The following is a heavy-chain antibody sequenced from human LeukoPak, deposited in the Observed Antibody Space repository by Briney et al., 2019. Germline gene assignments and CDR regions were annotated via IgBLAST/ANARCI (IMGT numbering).Heavy chain of an antibody. CDR1: GFTFSSYG. D-gene: IGHD6-13*01. Sequence: GGSLRLSCAASGFTFSSYGMSWVRQAPGKGLEWVSSISSSDTTYFADSVKGRFTISRDNSKNTLYLQMNSLRAEDTAVHFCAKARYSSLYYFDYWGQGTLVPVSS. J-gene: IGHJ4*02. CDR3: AKARYSSLYYFDY. V-gene: IGHV3-23*01. CDR2: ISSSDTT.